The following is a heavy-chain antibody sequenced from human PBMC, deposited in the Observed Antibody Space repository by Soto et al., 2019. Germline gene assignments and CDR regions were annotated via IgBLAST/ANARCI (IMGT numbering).Heavy chain of an antibody. CDR1: GFTFSSYA. D-gene: IGHD3-22*01. CDR3: AKESGYYYDSSGYFDY. V-gene: IGHV3-23*01. CDR2: ISGSGGST. J-gene: IGHJ4*02. Sequence: PGGSLRLSCAASGFTFSSYAMSWVRQAPGKGLEWVSAISGSGGSTYYADSVKGRFTISRDNSKNTLYLQMNSLRAEDTAVYYCAKESGYYYDSSGYFDYWGQGTLVTVSS.